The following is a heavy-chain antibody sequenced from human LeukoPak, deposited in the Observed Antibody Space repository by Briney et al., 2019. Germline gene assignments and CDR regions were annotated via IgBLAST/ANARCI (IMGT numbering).Heavy chain of an antibody. V-gene: IGHV3-11*01. D-gene: IGHD4-17*01. CDR2: ISSSGSTI. CDR3: ARRTQMTTVTTDGDDAFDI. J-gene: IGHJ3*02. CDR1: GFTFSDYY. Sequence: GGSLRLSCAASGFTFSDYYMSWIRQAPGKGLEWVSYISSSGSTIYYADSVKGRFTISRDNAKNSLYLQMNSLRAEDTAVYYCARRTQMTTVTTDGDDAFDIWGQGTMVTVSS.